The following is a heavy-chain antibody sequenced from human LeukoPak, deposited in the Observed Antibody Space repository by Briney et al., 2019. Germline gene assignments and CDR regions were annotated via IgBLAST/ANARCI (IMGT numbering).Heavy chain of an antibody. D-gene: IGHD6-13*01. CDR1: GFTFSSYS. CDR3: ARDLRDSSSWYWYYYYMDV. V-gene: IGHV3-21*01. CDR2: TSSSSSYI. Sequence: NPGGSLRLSCAASGFTFSSYSMNWVRQAPGKGLEWVSSTSSSSSYIYYADSVKGRFTISRDNAKNSLYLQMNSLRAEDTAVYYCARDLRDSSSWYWYYYYMDVWGKGTTATVSS. J-gene: IGHJ6*03.